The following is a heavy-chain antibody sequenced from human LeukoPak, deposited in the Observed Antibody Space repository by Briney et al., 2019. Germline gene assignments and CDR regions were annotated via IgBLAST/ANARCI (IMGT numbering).Heavy chain of an antibody. J-gene: IGHJ4*02. V-gene: IGHV4-34*01. D-gene: IGHD5-24*01. CDR3: ARGSPEVGYNY. CDR2: INHSGST. Sequence: SETLSLTCTVSGGSISSYYWSWIRQPPGKGLEWIGEINHSGSTNYSPSLKSRVTISVDRSKNQFSLKLSSVTAADTAVYYCARGSPEVGYNYWGQGTLVTVSS. CDR1: GGSISSYY.